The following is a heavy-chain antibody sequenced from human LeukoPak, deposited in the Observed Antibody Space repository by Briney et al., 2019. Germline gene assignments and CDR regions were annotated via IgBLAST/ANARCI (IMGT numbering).Heavy chain of an antibody. CDR3: ARGGGIAAAGTLGYYYGMDV. CDR1: GGSFSGYY. Sequence: SETLSLTCAVYGGSFSGYYWSWIRQPPGKGLEWIGEINHSGSTNYNPSLKSRVTISVDTSKNQFSLKLSSVTAADTAVYYCARGGGIAAAGTLGYYYGMDVWGQGTTVTVSS. V-gene: IGHV4-34*01. J-gene: IGHJ6*02. D-gene: IGHD6-13*01. CDR2: INHSGST.